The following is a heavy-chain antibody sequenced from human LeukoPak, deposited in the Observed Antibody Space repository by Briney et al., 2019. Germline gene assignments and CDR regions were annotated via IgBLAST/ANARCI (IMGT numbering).Heavy chain of an antibody. D-gene: IGHD6-19*01. CDR2: IYTSGST. J-gene: IGHJ3*02. CDR1: GGSISSGSYY. CDR3: ARESTETGQWQVLFDI. Sequence: PSENLSLNCTVSGGSISSGSYYWSWIRQPAGKGLEWIGRIYTSGSTNYNPSLKSRVTISVDTSKNQSSLKLSSVTAADTAVYYCARESTETGQWQVLFDIWGQGTMVTVSS. V-gene: IGHV4-61*02.